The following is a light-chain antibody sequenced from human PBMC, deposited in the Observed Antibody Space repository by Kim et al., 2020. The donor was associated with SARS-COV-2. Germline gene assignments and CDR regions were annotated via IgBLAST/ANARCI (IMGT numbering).Light chain of an antibody. V-gene: IGLV2-14*03. CDR2: DVS. CDR3: SSYTSSSAWV. Sequence: GQSITISCTGSSSDVGGYNYVSWYQQHPGKAPKLMIYDVSKRPSGFSNRFSGSKSGNTASLTISGLQAEDEADYYCSSYTSSSAWVFGGGTKLTVL. J-gene: IGLJ3*02. CDR1: SSDVGGYNY.